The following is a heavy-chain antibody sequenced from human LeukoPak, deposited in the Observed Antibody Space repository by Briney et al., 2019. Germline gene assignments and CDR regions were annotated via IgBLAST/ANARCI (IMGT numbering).Heavy chain of an antibody. CDR3: ARARPVGEMXTHLPAFDI. D-gene: IGHD5-24*01. J-gene: IGHJ3*02. V-gene: IGHV4-59*01. CDR1: GGSISSYY. CDR2: IYYSGSN. Sequence: ASETLSLTCTVSGGSISSYYWSWIRQPPGKGLEWIGYIYYSGSNNYNPSLKSRVTISVDTSKNQFSLKLSSVTAADTAVYYCARARPVGEMXTHLPAFDIWGQGTMVTVSX.